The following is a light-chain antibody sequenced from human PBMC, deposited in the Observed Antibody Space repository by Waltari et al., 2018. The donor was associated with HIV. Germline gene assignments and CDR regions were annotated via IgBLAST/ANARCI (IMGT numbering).Light chain of an antibody. CDR1: QSVLYSSNSKNY. V-gene: IGKV4-1*01. CDR3: QQYNSTPRT. CDR2: WAS. Sequence: DIVMTQSPDSLAVSLGERATINCKSSQSVLYSSNSKNYLAWYQQKPGQPPKLLIYWASTRESGVPDRFSGSGSGTDFTLTISSLQAEDVAVYYCQQYNSTPRTFGGGTKVEIK. J-gene: IGKJ4*01.